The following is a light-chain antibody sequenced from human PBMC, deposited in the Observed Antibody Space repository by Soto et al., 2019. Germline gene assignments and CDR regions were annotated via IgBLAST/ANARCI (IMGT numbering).Light chain of an antibody. J-gene: IGKJ4*01. V-gene: IGKV4-1*01. CDR1: QSVLYSSNNKNY. Sequence: DIVMTQSPDSLAVSLGERATINCKSSQSVLYSSNNKNYLAWYQQKPGQPPKLLIYWASTRESGVPDRFSGSGSGTDFTLTISSLQAEDVAVDYCQQCYSTPLTFGGGTKVEIK. CDR2: WAS. CDR3: QQCYSTPLT.